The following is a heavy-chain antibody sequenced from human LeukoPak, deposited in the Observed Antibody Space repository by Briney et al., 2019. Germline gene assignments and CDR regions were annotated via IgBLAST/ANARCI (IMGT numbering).Heavy chain of an antibody. D-gene: IGHD6-19*01. Sequence: ASVKVSCKASGYTFTGYYMHWVRQAPGQGLEWMGWINPNSGGTNYAQKFQGRVTMTRDTSISTAYMELSRLRSDDTAVYYWARDATYSSGWYIDPWGQGTLVTVFS. V-gene: IGHV1-2*02. CDR2: INPNSGGT. J-gene: IGHJ5*02. CDR3: ARDATYSSGWYIDP. CDR1: GYTFTGYY.